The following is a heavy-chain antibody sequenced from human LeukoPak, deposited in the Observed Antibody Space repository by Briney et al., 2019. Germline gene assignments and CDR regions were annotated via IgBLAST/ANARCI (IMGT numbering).Heavy chain of an antibody. V-gene: IGHV3-23*01. Sequence: GGSLRLSCAASGFTFDDYGISWVRQAPGKGLEWVSAISGRGANTYYADSVKGRFTISRDNSKNTLYMQMNSLRAEDTAVYYCAKLSGGGLRYFDQAYYFDYWGQGTLVTVSS. J-gene: IGHJ4*02. D-gene: IGHD3-9*01. CDR2: ISGRGANT. CDR1: GFTFDDYG. CDR3: AKLSGGGLRYFDQAYYFDY.